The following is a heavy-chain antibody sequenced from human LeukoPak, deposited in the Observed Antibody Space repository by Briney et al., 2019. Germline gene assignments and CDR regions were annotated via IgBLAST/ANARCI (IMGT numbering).Heavy chain of an antibody. Sequence: PGGSLRLSCASSGFTFSTYNMNWVRQAPGKGLEWVSHITSSSTNIYNADSVKGRFTISRDNAKNALSLQMNSLRDEDTAVYYCATSGNYYLKYWGQGTLVTVSS. V-gene: IGHV3-48*02. CDR1: GFTFSTYN. CDR3: ATSGNYYLKY. D-gene: IGHD1-26*01. J-gene: IGHJ4*02. CDR2: ITSSSTNI.